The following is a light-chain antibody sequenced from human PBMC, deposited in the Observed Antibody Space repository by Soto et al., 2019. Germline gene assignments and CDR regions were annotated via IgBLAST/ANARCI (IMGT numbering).Light chain of an antibody. V-gene: IGKV3-20*01. Sequence: EIVLTQSPGTLSLSPGERATLSCRASQSVSSSFLGWYQQKPGQAPRLLIYGATSRATGIPDRFSGSGSGTDFTLTISRLEPEDFAMYYCQQYVDSPPTFGQGTKVEI. CDR3: QQYVDSPPT. CDR1: QSVSSSF. CDR2: GAT. J-gene: IGKJ1*01.